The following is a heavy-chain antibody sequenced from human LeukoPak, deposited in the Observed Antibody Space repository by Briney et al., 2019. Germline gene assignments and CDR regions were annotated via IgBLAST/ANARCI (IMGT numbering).Heavy chain of an antibody. Sequence: SETLSLTCTVSGGSISSSYWSWIRQPPGKGLEWIGYIYYSGTTDYNPSLRSRVTISVDTPKNQFSLKLSSVTAADTAVYYCARDFAVTTAYYYGVDVWGQGITVTVSS. J-gene: IGHJ6*02. D-gene: IGHD4-17*01. CDR1: GGSISSSY. CDR3: ARDFAVTTAYYYGVDV. CDR2: IYYSGTT. V-gene: IGHV4-59*01.